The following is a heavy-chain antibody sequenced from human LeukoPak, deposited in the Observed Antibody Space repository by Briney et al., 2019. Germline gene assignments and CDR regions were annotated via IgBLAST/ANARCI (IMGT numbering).Heavy chain of an antibody. Sequence: GGSLRLSCAASGFTFSSYAMSWVRQAPGKGLEWVSALSASGDSTYYTDSVKGRFTIPRDNSKNTLYLQMNSLRVEDTAVYYCAKERSGWYYDYWGQGTLVTVSS. CDR1: GFTFSSYA. J-gene: IGHJ4*02. D-gene: IGHD6-19*01. CDR2: LSASGDST. V-gene: IGHV3-23*01. CDR3: AKERSGWYYDY.